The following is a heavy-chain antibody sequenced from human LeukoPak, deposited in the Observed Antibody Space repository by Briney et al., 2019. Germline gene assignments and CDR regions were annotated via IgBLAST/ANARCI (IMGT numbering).Heavy chain of an antibody. CDR1: GFTFSSYA. J-gene: IGHJ6*03. CDR3: ARAYTAMVTYYYYYYMDV. CDR2: ISYDGSNK. D-gene: IGHD5-18*01. V-gene: IGHV3-30*04. Sequence: GGSLRLSCAASGFTFSSYAMHWVRQAPGKGLEWVAVISYDGSNKYYADSVKGRFTISRDNSKNTLYLQMGSLRAEDTAVYYCARAYTAMVTYYYYYYMDVWGKGTTVTVSS.